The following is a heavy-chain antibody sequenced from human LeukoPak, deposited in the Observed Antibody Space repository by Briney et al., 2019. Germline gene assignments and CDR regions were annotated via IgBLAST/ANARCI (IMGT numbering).Heavy chain of an antibody. Sequence: VASVKVSCKASGGTFSSYALSWVRQAPGQGLEWLGGIIPIFGTANYAQKFQGRVTITTDESTSTAYMELSSLGSEDTAVYYCARVTSSILTGYYGYYFDYWGQGTLVTVSS. V-gene: IGHV1-69*05. CDR2: IIPIFGTA. D-gene: IGHD3-9*01. J-gene: IGHJ4*02. CDR1: GGTFSSYA. CDR3: ARVTSSILTGYYGYYFDY.